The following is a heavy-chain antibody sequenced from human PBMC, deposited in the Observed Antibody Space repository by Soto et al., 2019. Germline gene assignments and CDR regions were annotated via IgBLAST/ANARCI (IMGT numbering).Heavy chain of an antibody. D-gene: IGHD5-18*01. CDR3: AGGPHVDTALEVGGWFDP. CDR1: GSTFSSYA. Sequence: QVQLVQSGAEVKKPGSSVKVSCEASGSTFSSYAISWVRQAPGQGLEWMGGIIPIFGTANYAQKFQGRVTITADESTSTAYMELSSLRSEDTAVYYCAGGPHVDTALEVGGWFDPWGQGTLVTVSS. J-gene: IGHJ5*02. CDR2: IIPIFGTA. V-gene: IGHV1-69*01.